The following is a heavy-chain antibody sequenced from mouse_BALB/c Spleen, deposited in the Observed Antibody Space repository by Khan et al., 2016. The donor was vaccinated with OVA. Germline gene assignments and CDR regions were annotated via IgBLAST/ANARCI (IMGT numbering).Heavy chain of an antibody. CDR2: VSTGGHYT. D-gene: IGHD1-1*01. Sequence: IQLVQSGGDVVKPGGSLKLSCAASGFTFSTYGMSWVRQTPDKRLEWVATVSTGGHYTYYPDTVKGRFTISRDNAKNTLYLQMSSLKSEDPAIFYCARLAYYYDSEGFAYWGQGTLVTVSA. V-gene: IGHV5-6*01. CDR1: GFTFSTYG. J-gene: IGHJ3*01. CDR3: ARLAYYYDSEGFAY.